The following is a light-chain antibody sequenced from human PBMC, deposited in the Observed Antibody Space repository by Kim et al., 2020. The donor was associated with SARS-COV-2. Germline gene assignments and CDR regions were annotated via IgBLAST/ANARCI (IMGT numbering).Light chain of an antibody. CDR1: SGSIASNY. CDR2: EDN. J-gene: IGLJ3*02. Sequence: GQPVTISCTRRSGSIASNYVQWYQQRPGSAPTTVIYEDNQRPSGVPDRFSGSIDSSSNSASLTISGLKTEDEADYYCQSYDSSNWVFGGGTKLTVL. V-gene: IGLV6-57*03. CDR3: QSYDSSNWV.